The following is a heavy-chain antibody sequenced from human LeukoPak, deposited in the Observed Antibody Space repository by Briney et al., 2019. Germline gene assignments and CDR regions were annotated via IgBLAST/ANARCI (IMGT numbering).Heavy chain of an antibody. CDR3: ARRGYCSSTSCYRGYYYYMDV. Sequence: PSETLSLTCAVYGGSFSGYYWSWIRQPPGKGLEWIGEINHSGSTNYNPSLKSRVTISVDTSKNQLSLKLSSVTAADTAVYYCARRGYCSSTSCYRGYYYYMDVWGKGTTVTISS. J-gene: IGHJ6*03. CDR1: GGSFSGYY. CDR2: INHSGST. V-gene: IGHV4-34*01. D-gene: IGHD2-2*01.